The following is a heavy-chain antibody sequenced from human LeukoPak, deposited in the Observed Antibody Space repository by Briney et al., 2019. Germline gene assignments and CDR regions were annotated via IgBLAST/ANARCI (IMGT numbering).Heavy chain of an antibody. D-gene: IGHD1-26*01. V-gene: IGHV3-21*01. CDR1: GFTFSSYS. J-gene: IGHJ4*02. CDR2: ISSSSSYI. Sequence: GGSLRLSCAASGFTFSSYSMNWVRQAPGKGLEWVSSISSSSSYIYYADSVKGRFTISRDNAKNSLYLQMNSLRAEDTAVYYCARDLLKSRGATTGVSTPPYWGQGTLVTVSS. CDR3: ARDLLKSRGATTGVSTPPY.